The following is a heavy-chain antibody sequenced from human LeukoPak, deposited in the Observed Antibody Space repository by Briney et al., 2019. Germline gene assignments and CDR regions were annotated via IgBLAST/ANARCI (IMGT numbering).Heavy chain of an antibody. J-gene: IGHJ4*02. CDR2: ISAYNGNT. CDR1: GYTFTSYG. V-gene: IGHV1-18*01. CDR3: ARDRGGYSGTSYFAY. Sequence: ASVNLSHEASGYTFTSYGISWVRQAPGQGLEWMGWISAYNGNTNYAQKLQGRVTMTTATSTATAHMELRSLRSDDTAVYYCARDRGGYSGTSYFAYWGQRTLVTVSS. D-gene: IGHD1-26*01.